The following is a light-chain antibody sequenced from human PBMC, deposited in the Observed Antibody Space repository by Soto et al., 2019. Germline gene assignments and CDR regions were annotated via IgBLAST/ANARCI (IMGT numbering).Light chain of an antibody. CDR1: MRDVGAYKL. CDR3: SSYTSKSSLI. J-gene: IGLJ2*01. Sequence: QSVLTQPASVSGSPGQSITISCAGTMRDVGAYKLVSWYQQHPGRAPQHIIFEVRNRPSGISFRFSGSKSGNTASLTISGLQAEDEADYYCSSYTSKSSLIFGGGTKVTVL. V-gene: IGLV2-14*01. CDR2: EVR.